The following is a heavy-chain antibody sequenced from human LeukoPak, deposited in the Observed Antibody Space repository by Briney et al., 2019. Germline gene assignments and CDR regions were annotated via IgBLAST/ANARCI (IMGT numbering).Heavy chain of an antibody. CDR3: AGIKLGYCSSTSCLGSLYTSLRD. V-gene: IGHV1-69*04. CDR2: IIPILGIA. Sequence: SVKVSCKASGGTFSSYAISWVRQAPGQGLEWMGRIIPILGIANYAQKFQGRVTITADKSTSTAYMELSSLRSEDTAVYYCAGIKLGYCSSTSCLGSLYTSLRDRGQGTLVTVSS. D-gene: IGHD2-2*01. J-gene: IGHJ4*02. CDR1: GGTFSSYA.